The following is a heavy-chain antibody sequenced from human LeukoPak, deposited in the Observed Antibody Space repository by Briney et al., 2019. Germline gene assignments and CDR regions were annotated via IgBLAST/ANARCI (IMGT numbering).Heavy chain of an antibody. Sequence: GGSLRLSCAATGFTFKDYGMHWVRQPPGKDLEWVSSINWNGGGTDYADSVKGRFTISRDNAKNSLYLQLSSLRPEDTALYYCAKHTRATNTYSFFGLDVWGQGTTVTVSS. D-gene: IGHD1-26*01. CDR1: GFTFKDYG. V-gene: IGHV3-9*01. J-gene: IGHJ6*02. CDR2: INWNGGGT. CDR3: AKHTRATNTYSFFGLDV.